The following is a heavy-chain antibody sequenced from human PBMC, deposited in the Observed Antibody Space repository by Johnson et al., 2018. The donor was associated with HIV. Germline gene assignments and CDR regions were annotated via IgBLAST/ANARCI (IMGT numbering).Heavy chain of an antibody. D-gene: IGHD5-24*01. CDR1: GLTVSSNY. CDR2: INSGGGT. V-gene: IGHV3-66*02. CDR3: ARDGGAVEMATRIIGGAFDI. J-gene: IGHJ3*02. Sequence: VQLVESGGGLVQPGGSLRLSCAASGLTVSSNYMTWVRQGPGKGLEWVSVINSGGGTYYADSVKGRFTIPRDNSTNTMYLQMNSLGAEDTAVHYCARDGGAVEMATRIIGGAFDIWGQGTMVTVSS.